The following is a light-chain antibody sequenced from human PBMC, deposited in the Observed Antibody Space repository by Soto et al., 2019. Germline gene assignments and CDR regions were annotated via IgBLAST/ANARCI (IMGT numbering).Light chain of an antibody. Sequence: DIQMTQSPSTLSASVGDRVTITCRASQSISSSLAWYQQKPGKAPKLLIYKASTLESGVPSRFSGSESGTEFPLTISSEQPDDFATYYCQQYNYYWTFGQGTKVEIK. J-gene: IGKJ1*01. CDR3: QQYNYYWT. CDR2: KAS. V-gene: IGKV1-5*03. CDR1: QSISSS.